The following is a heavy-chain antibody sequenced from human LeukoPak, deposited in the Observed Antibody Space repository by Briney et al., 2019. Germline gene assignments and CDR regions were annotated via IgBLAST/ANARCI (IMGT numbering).Heavy chain of an antibody. D-gene: IGHD2-2*01. J-gene: IGHJ5*02. Sequence: GASVKVSCKASGYTFPSYYIHWVRQAPGQELDWMGIINPSRGSTNYAQNFQDRVTMTRDTSTSTVYMELSSLRSEDTAVYYCARDTNPIVVVPAANNWFDPWGQGTLVTVSS. V-gene: IGHV1-46*01. CDR3: ARDTNPIVVVPAANNWFDP. CDR2: INPSRGST. CDR1: GYTFPSYY.